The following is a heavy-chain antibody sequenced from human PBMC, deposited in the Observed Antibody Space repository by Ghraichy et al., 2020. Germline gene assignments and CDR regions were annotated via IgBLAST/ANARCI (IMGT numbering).Heavy chain of an antibody. CDR1: GFTFSSYW. J-gene: IGHJ6*02. Sequence: GGSLRLSCAASGFTFSSYWMHWVRQAPGKGLVWVSRINSDGSSTSYADSVKGRFTISRDNAKNTLYLQMNSLRAEDTAVYYCARGPDSSGWYAYYYYGMDVWGQGTTVTVSS. CDR2: INSDGSST. D-gene: IGHD6-19*01. V-gene: IGHV3-74*01. CDR3: ARGPDSSGWYAYYYYGMDV.